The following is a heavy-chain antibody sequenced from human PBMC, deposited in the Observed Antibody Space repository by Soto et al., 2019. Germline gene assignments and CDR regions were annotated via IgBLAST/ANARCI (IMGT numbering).Heavy chain of an antibody. CDR3: ARSAVSPFGGLIGPFDY. J-gene: IGHJ4*02. D-gene: IGHD3-16*02. Sequence: ASVKVSCKASGFTFTKNAIHWVRQAPGQRLEWMGWINAANGNTKYSQKFQGRVTIIRDTSAYTAYMELTSLRPEDTAVYYCARSAVSPFGGLIGPFDYWGQGTLVTVSS. CDR1: GFTFTKNA. CDR2: INAANGNT. V-gene: IGHV1-3*01.